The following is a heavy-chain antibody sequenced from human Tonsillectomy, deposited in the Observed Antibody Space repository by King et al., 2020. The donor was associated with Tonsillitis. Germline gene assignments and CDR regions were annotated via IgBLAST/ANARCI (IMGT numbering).Heavy chain of an antibody. D-gene: IGHD3-16*02. Sequence: VQLVESGGGLVKPGGSLRLSCAAYGFTFSDYYMSGIRQAPGKGLEWVSYISSSGSTIYYADSVKGRFTISRDNAKNSLYMQMNSLRAEDTAVYYCARAEGYDYLWGSYRYDFDHWGQGTLVTVSS. CDR2: ISSSGSTI. CDR3: ARAEGYDYLWGSYRYDFDH. J-gene: IGHJ4*02. CDR1: GFTFSDYY. V-gene: IGHV3-11*01.